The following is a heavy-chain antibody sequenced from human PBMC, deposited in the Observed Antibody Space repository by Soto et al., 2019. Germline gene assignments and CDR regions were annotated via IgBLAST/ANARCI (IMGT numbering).Heavy chain of an antibody. V-gene: IGHV3-30*18. Sequence: QVQLVESGGGVVQPGRSLRLSCAASGFTFSSYGMHWVRQAPGKGLEWVAVISYDGSNKYYVDSVKGRFTISRDNSKNTLYLQMNSLRAEDTAVYYCANDYYDSSGYLWDAFDIWGQGTMVTVSS. J-gene: IGHJ3*02. D-gene: IGHD3-22*01. CDR1: GFTFSSYG. CDR3: ANDYYDSSGYLWDAFDI. CDR2: ISYDGSNK.